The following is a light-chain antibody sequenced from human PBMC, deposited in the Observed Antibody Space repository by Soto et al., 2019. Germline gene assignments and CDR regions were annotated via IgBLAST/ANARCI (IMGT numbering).Light chain of an antibody. CDR2: DAS. Sequence: AIQLTQSPSSLSASVGDRVTITCRASQGISSALAWYQQKPGKAPKLLTYDASSLESGVPSRFSGSGSGTDFTLTISSLQPEDFATYYCQQFNNYPHRLTFGGGTKVEIK. CDR1: QGISSA. V-gene: IGKV1D-13*01. J-gene: IGKJ4*01. CDR3: QQFNNYPHRLT.